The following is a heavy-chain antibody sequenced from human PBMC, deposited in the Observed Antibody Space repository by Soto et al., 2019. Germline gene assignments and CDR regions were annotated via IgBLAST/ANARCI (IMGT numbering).Heavy chain of an antibody. CDR2: INHSGST. CDR1: GGSFSGYY. CDR3: VRGVTLKNLYYNHYYMDV. J-gene: IGHJ6*03. D-gene: IGHD2-21*02. Sequence: SETLSLTCAVYGGSFSGYYWSWIRQPPGKGLEWIGEINHSGSTNYNPSLKSRVTISVDTSKNQFSLKLSSVTAADTAVYYCVRGVTLKNLYYNHYYMDVWGKGTTVS. V-gene: IGHV4-34*01.